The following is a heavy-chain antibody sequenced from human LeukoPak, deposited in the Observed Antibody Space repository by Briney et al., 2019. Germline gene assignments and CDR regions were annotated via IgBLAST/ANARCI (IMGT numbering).Heavy chain of an antibody. CDR3: ARVAPYSSSSRWFDP. CDR1: GGSISSSSYY. J-gene: IGHJ5*02. Sequence: PSETLSLTCTVSGGSISSSSYYWGWIRQPPGKGLEWIGSIYYSGSTYYNPSLKSRVTISVVTSKNQFSLKLSSVTAADTAVYYCARVAPYSSSSRWFDPWGQGTLVTVSS. D-gene: IGHD6-13*01. V-gene: IGHV4-39*07. CDR2: IYYSGST.